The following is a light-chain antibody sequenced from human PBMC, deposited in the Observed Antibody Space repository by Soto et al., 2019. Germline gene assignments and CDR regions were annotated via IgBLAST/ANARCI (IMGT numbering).Light chain of an antibody. Sequence: QSALTQPASVSGSPGQSITISCSGTSSDIGSYNHVAWYQQFPGKSPKLMIYAVSDRPSGVSDRFSGSKSGITASLTISGLQTEDEADYYCISYTDRQSYLFGTGTKATV. J-gene: IGLJ1*01. V-gene: IGLV2-14*03. CDR3: ISYTDRQSYL. CDR1: SSDIGSYNH. CDR2: AVS.